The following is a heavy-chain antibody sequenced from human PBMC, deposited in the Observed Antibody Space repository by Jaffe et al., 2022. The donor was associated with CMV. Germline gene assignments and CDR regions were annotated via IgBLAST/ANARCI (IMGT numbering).Heavy chain of an antibody. J-gene: IGHJ6*02. CDR3: AKIRWQSIFYYYYGMDV. CDR2: ISGSGGST. CDR1: GFTFSSYA. V-gene: IGHV3-23*01. D-gene: IGHD4-17*01. Sequence: EVQLLESGGGLVQPGGSLRLSCAASGFTFSSYAMSWVRQAPGKGLEWVSAISGSGGSTYYADSVKGRFTISRDNSKNTLYLQMNSLRAEDTAVYYCAKIRWQSIFYYYYGMDVWGQGTTVTVSS.